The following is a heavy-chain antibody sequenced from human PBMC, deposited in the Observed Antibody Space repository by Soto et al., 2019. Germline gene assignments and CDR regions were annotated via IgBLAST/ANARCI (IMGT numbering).Heavy chain of an antibody. CDR1: GYTFTSYG. CDR3: ARDMGGYYFEPNDY. Sequence: ASVKVSCKTSGYTFTSYGISWVRQAPGQGLEWMGWITANNVNTNYAQKFKGRVTMTTDTSTATAYMELRSLRSDGTAVYYCARDMGGYYFEPNDYWGQGTLVTVSS. J-gene: IGHJ4*02. CDR2: ITANNVNT. D-gene: IGHD3-22*01. V-gene: IGHV1-18*01.